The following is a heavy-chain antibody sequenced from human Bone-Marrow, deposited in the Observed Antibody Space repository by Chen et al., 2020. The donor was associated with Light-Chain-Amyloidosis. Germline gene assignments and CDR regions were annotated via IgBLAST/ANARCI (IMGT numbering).Heavy chain of an antibody. J-gene: IGHJ4*02. CDR1: GYTFPNYW. CDR2: IDPDDSDA. D-gene: IGHD5-12*01. CDR3: ARRRDGYNFDY. Sequence: EVQLEQSGPEVKKPGESLKISCKGSGYTFPNYWIGWVRQMPGKGLEWMGVIDPDDSDARYSPSFEGQVTISADKSITXXXXQWRSLKASDTAMYYCARRRDGYNFDYWGQGTLVTVSS. V-gene: IGHV5-51*01.